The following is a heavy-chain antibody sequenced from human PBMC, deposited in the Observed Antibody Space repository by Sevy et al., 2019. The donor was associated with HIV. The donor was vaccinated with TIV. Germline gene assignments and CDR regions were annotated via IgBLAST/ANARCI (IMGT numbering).Heavy chain of an antibody. CDR3: AKRRVQSGLSGGGANYGWDV. V-gene: IGHV3-23*01. J-gene: IGHJ6*02. CDR1: GFYFSNYG. Sequence: GGSLRLSCAASGFYFSNYGMSWVRQAPGKGLEWVSTLIRGGSRTYYAYSVTGRFTISRDNSRNTLYLQMNSLRAEDTAVYYCAKRRVQSGLSGGGANYGWDVCGQGTTVTVSS. D-gene: IGHD2-8*02. CDR2: LIRGGSRT.